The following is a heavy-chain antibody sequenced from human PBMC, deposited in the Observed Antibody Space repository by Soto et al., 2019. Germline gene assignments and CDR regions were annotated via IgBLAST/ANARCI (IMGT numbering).Heavy chain of an antibody. CDR2: ISSSDGST. CDR1: GFTFSSYA. V-gene: IGHV3-23*01. J-gene: IGHJ4*02. Sequence: GGSLRLSCAASGFTFSSYAMSWVRQAPGKEMKWVSAISSSDGSTYYADSVKGRFTISRDNSKNTMYLQMNSLRAKDTAVYYCAKDLRGYSYGLPSYFDYWGQGTLVTVSS. CDR3: AKDLRGYSYGLPSYFDY. D-gene: IGHD5-18*01.